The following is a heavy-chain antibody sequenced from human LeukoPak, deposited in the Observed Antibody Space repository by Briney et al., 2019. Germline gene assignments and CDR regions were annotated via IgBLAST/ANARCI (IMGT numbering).Heavy chain of an antibody. CDR2: IRYDGSNK. D-gene: IGHD1-26*01. CDR1: GFTFSSYG. Sequence: GGSLRLSCAASGFTFSSYGMHWVRQAPGKGLEWVAFIRYDGSNKYYADSVKGRFTISRDNSKNTLYLQMNSLRAEDTAVYYCAKGRSGSYEQVVFDIWGQGTMITVSS. J-gene: IGHJ3*02. CDR3: AKGRSGSYEQVVFDI. V-gene: IGHV3-30*02.